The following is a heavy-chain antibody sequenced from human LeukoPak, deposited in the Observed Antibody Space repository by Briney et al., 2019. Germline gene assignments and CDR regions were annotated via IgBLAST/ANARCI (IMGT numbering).Heavy chain of an antibody. Sequence: PSETLSLTCTVSGGSISSYYWSWIRQPAGKGLEWIGRIYTSGSTNYNPSLKSRVTMSVDTSKNQFSLKLSSVTAADTAVYYCARDLSGYSPGAFDIWGQGTMVTVSS. J-gene: IGHJ3*02. CDR2: IYTSGST. CDR1: GGSISSYY. CDR3: ARDLSGYSPGAFDI. V-gene: IGHV4-4*07. D-gene: IGHD5-18*01.